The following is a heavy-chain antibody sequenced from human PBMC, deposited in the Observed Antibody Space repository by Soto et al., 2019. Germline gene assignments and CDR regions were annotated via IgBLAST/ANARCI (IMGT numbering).Heavy chain of an antibody. CDR3: ARDLGIAAAEL. D-gene: IGHD6-13*01. V-gene: IGHV1-69*13. CDR2: IIPIFGTA. J-gene: IGHJ4*02. Sequence: WASVKVSCKASGGTFSSYAISWVRQAPGQGLEWMGGIIPIFGTANYAQKFQGRVTITADESTSTAYMELSSLRSEDTAVYYCARDLGIAAAELWGQGTLVTVSS. CDR1: GGTFSSYA.